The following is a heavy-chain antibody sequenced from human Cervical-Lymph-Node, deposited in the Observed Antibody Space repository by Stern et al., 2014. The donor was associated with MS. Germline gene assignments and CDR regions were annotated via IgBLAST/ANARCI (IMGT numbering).Heavy chain of an antibody. Sequence: EVQLVESGAEVKKPGESLKISCKGSGYSFTANWIAWVRQMPGKGLEWMVITYHGDSDTRYSPSFQGQVTISADKSISTAYLQWSSLKASDTAMYYCARDYGDYAFDYWGQGTLVTVSS. V-gene: IGHV5-51*01. J-gene: IGHJ4*02. CDR2: TYHGDSDT. CDR3: ARDYGDYAFDY. CDR1: GYSFTANW. D-gene: IGHD4-17*01.